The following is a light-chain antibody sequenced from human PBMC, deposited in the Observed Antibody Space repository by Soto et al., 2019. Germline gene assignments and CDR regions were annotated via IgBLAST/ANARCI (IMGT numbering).Light chain of an antibody. J-gene: IGLJ1*01. CDR1: SSDVGSYNL. V-gene: IGLV2-23*02. Sequence: QSVLTQPASVSGSPGQSITISCTGTSSDVGSYNLVSWYQQHPGKAPKLMIYEVSKRPSGVSNRFSGSKSGNTASLTISGLQAEDEADYYCFSYAGSSTYYVCGTGTQLTVL. CDR2: EVS. CDR3: FSYAGSSTYYV.